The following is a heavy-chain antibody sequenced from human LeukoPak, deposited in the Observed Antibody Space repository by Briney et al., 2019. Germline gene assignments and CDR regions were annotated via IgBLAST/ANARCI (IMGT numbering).Heavy chain of an antibody. CDR3: ARDAPSPWGYSMSPDAFDI. V-gene: IGHV4-61*02. Sequence: PSQTLSLTCTVSGGSISSGSYYWSWLRQPAGKGLEWIGRMYTSGSTNDNPSLKSRVSRSVDTSKNQFSLTLSSVTAADTAVYYCARDAPSPWGYSMSPDAFDIWGQGTMVTVSS. D-gene: IGHD6-13*01. J-gene: IGHJ3*02. CDR1: GGSISSGSYY. CDR2: MYTSGST.